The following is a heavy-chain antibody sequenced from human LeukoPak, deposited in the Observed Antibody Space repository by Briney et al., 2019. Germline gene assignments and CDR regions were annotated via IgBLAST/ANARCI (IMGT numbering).Heavy chain of an antibody. J-gene: IGHJ3*02. CDR1: GFTFSSYA. V-gene: IGHV3-23*01. D-gene: IGHD3-3*01. CDR2: ISGSGGST. CDR3: APDFWSGYFFGAFDI. Sequence: GSLRLSCAASGFTFSSYAMSWVRQAPGKGLEWVSAISGSGGSTYYADSVKGRFTISRDNSKNTLYLQMNSLRAEDTAVYYCAPDFWSGYFFGAFDIWGQGTMVTVSS.